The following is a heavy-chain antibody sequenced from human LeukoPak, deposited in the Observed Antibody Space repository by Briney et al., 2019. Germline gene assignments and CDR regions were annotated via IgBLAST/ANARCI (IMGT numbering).Heavy chain of an antibody. CDR1: GFTFSSYG. Sequence: GGSLTLTCAASGFTFSSYGMHWVRQAPGKGLEWVAVISYDGSNKYYADSVKGRFTISRDNSKNTLYLQMNSLRAEDTAVYYCAKDFTSGWTADLFDYWGQGTLVTVSS. CDR3: AKDFTSGWTADLFDY. D-gene: IGHD6-19*01. J-gene: IGHJ4*02. CDR2: ISYDGSNK. V-gene: IGHV3-30*18.